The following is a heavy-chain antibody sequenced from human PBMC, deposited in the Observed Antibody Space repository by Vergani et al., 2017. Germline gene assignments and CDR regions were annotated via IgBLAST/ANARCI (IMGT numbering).Heavy chain of an antibody. CDR1: GGSISSYY. CDR3: ARDSDYDDSSGWFDP. Sequence: QVQLQESGPGLVKPSETLSLTCTVSGGSISSYYWSWIRQPPGKGLEWIGYIYYSGSTNYNPSLKSRVTISVDTSKNQFSLKLSSVTAADTAVYYCARDSDYDDSSGWFDPWGQGTLVTVSS. D-gene: IGHD3-22*01. V-gene: IGHV4-59*01. J-gene: IGHJ5*02. CDR2: IYYSGST.